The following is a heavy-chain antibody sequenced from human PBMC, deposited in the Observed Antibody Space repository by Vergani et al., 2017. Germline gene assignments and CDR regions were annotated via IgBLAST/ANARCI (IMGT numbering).Heavy chain of an antibody. CDR3: AKEGGEYCSGGTCYPEY. D-gene: IGHD2-15*01. Sequence: QVQLVESGGGVVQPGGSLRLSCAASGFTLNSYGMHWVRQAPGKGLEWVASIRSDESRRYYGDSMEGPFTISRDNSKNTLYLQMKSLRPEDTAVYYCAKEGGEYCSGGTCYPEYWGQGTLVIVSS. CDR2: IRSDESRR. J-gene: IGHJ4*02. V-gene: IGHV3-30*02. CDR1: GFTLNSYG.